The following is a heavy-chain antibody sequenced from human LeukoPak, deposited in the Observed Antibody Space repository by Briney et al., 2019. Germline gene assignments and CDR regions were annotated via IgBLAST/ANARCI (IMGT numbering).Heavy chain of an antibody. V-gene: IGHV3-23*01. CDR3: AKDVGKWESLHFFDY. CDR1: GFTLSTNA. Sequence: GGSLRLSCLTSGFTLSTNAMSWVRQAPGKGPEWISGISGSGASTYYADSVKGRFTISRDDSRNTLYLQMNSLRGDDTAVYYCAKDVGKWESLHFFDYWGQGTLVTVSS. D-gene: IGHD1-26*01. J-gene: IGHJ4*02. CDR2: ISGSGAST.